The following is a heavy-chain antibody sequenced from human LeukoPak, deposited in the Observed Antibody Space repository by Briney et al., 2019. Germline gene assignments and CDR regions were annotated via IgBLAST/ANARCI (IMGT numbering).Heavy chain of an antibody. V-gene: IGHV3-43*02. D-gene: IGHD2-15*01. CDR1: GFSFDDYP. J-gene: IGHJ3*02. Sequence: GGSLRLSCAASGFSFDDYPMHWVRQAPGKGLEWVSLINEDGGKTFYADSVRGRFTISRDNSKNSLYLQMNSLRSEDSALYYCAKEIDTLGTNAFDIWGQGTIVTVSS. CDR2: INEDGGKT. CDR3: AKEIDTLGTNAFDI.